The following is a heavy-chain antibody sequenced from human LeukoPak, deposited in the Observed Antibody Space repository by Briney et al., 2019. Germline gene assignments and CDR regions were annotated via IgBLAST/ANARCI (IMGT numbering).Heavy chain of an antibody. CDR1: GFTFSNYV. D-gene: IGHD6-13*01. J-gene: IGHJ4*02. CDR2: ISGSGGST. CDR3: AKGLSSWYEVFDY. Sequence: GGSLRLSCAASGFTFSNYVMIWVRQAPGKGLEWVSAISGSGGSTYYADSVKGRFTISRDNSKNTLYLQMNSLRAEDMAVYYCAKGLSSWYEVFDYWGQGTLVTVSS. V-gene: IGHV3-23*01.